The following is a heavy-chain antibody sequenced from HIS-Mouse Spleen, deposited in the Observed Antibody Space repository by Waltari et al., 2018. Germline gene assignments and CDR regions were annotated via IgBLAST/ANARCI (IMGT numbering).Heavy chain of an antibody. J-gene: IGHJ3*02. V-gene: IGHV3-74*01. CDR2: INGDWSST. CDR3: ARDLELDAFDI. Sequence: EVQLVESGGGLVQPGGSLRLSCAASGFTFSSYWMHWVRQAPGKGLVWVSRINGDWSSTSYADSVKGRFTISRDNAKNTLYLQMNSLRAEDTAVYYCARDLELDAFDIWGQGTMVTVSS. CDR1: GFTFSSYW. D-gene: IGHD1-1*01.